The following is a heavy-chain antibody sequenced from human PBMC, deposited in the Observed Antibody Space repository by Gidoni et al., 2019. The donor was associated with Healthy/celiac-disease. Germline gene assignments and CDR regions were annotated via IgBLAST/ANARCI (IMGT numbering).Heavy chain of an antibody. J-gene: IGHJ4*02. CDR2: IYHSGST. Sequence: QLQLQESGSGLVKPSKTLSLTCAVSGGSISSDGYSWSWIRQPPGKGLEWLGYIYHSGSTYYNPSLKSRVTISVDRSKNQFSLKLSSVTAAGTAVYYCARGSRVPFFGYWGQGTLVTVSS. CDR3: ARGSRVPFFGY. D-gene: IGHD3-10*01. CDR1: GGSISSDGYS. V-gene: IGHV4-30-2*01.